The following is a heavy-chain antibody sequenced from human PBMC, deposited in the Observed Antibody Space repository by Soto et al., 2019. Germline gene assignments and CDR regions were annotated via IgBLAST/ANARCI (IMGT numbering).Heavy chain of an antibody. CDR1: GFTFSSYG. V-gene: IGHV3-30*18. J-gene: IGHJ6*02. CDR2: ISYDGSNK. D-gene: IGHD3-16*01. CDR3: AKDLSRTYPQLGDYYYYGMDV. Sequence: GGSLRLSCAASGFTFSSYGMHWVRQAPGKGLEWVAVISYDGSNKYYADSVKGRFTISRDNSKNTLYLQMNSLRAEDTAVYYCAKDLSRTYPQLGDYYYYGMDVWGQGTTVTVSS.